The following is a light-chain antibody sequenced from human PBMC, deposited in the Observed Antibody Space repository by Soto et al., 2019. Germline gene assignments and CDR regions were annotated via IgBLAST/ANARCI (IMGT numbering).Light chain of an antibody. J-gene: IGLJ2*01. V-gene: IGLV2-14*01. Sequence: QSALTQSASGSGSPGQSITISCTGTSSDVGAYNYVSWYQQHPGKAPKLMIFEVSDRPSGVSNRFSGSKSGNTASLTISGLQAEDEADYYCSSYTSSNTLVFGGGTKLTVL. CDR2: EVS. CDR1: SSDVGAYNY. CDR3: SSYTSSNTLV.